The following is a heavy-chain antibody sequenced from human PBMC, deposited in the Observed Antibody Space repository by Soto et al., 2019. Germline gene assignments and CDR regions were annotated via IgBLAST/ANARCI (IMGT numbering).Heavy chain of an antibody. CDR2: ISARSTNA. CDR3: TSGREGVSGSYFDF. V-gene: IGHV1-18*01. Sequence: ASVKVSCKASGYTFPNFGLTWVRQAPGQGLEWVGWISARSTNAEYAQKLQDRVSMSLDTSTTTAYMELRSLTSDDTAVYFCTSGREGVSGSYFDFWGQGTLVTVSS. J-gene: IGHJ4*02. CDR1: GYTFPNFG. D-gene: IGHD3-10*01.